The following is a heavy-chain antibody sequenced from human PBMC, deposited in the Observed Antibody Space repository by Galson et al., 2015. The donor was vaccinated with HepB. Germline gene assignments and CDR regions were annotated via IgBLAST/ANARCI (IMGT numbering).Heavy chain of an antibody. CDR3: ARAEGRVGATHMDY. V-gene: IGHV3-33*01. D-gene: IGHD1-26*01. Sequence: SCKVSGYTLTELSTHWVRQAPGKGLEWVGNIWYDGSTIYYGDSVRGRFTISRDDSENTLYLQMNSLRAEDTGVYYCARAEGRVGATHMDYWGQGTLVTVSS. J-gene: IGHJ4*02. CDR1: GYTLTELS. CDR2: IWYDGSTI.